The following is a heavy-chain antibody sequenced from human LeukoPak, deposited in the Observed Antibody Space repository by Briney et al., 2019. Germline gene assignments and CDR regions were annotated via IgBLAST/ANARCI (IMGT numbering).Heavy chain of an antibody. D-gene: IGHD2-15*01. V-gene: IGHV1-69*06. CDR2: INPIFGTA. CDR3: ARVVGYCSGGSCYSDYYYYMDV. Sequence: SVKVSCKASGGTFSNFAISWVRQAPGQGLEWMGGINPIFGTANYAQKFQGRVTITADKSTSTVYMDLSSLRSEDTAVHYCARVVGYCSGGSCYSDYYYYMDVWGKGTTVTVFS. J-gene: IGHJ6*03. CDR1: GGTFSNFA.